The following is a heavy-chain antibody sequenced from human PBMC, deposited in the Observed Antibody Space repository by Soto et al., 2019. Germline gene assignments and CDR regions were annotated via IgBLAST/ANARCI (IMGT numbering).Heavy chain of an antibody. CDR1: GFTFITYG. CDR3: AKDGLAIVVIPGHFDY. CDR2: ISNDGSKI. V-gene: IGHV3-30*18. D-gene: IGHD3-22*01. J-gene: IGHJ4*02. Sequence: GGSLRLSCGASGFTFITYGMHWVRQAPGKGLEWVAVISNDGSKIYYADSVKGRFTISRDNSKNTLYLQMNSLRAEDTAVYYCAKDGLAIVVIPGHFDYWGQGTLVTVSS.